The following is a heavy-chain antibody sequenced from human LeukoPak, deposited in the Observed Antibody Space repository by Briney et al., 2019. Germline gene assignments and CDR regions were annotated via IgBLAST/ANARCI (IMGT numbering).Heavy chain of an antibody. CDR3: ARVTMGSSGGSCYDY. V-gene: IGHV4-31*03. CDR2: IYYSGST. J-gene: IGHJ4*02. Sequence: SETLSLTCTVSGGSISSGGYYWSWLRQHPGTGLEWIGYIYYSGSTYYNPSLKSRVTISVDTSKNQFSLKLSSVTAADTAVYYCARVTMGSSGGSCYDYWGQGTLVTVSS. D-gene: IGHD2-15*01. CDR1: GGSISSGGYY.